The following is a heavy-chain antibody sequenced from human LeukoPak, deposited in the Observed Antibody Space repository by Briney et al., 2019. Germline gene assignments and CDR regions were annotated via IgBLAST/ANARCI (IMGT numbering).Heavy chain of an antibody. D-gene: IGHD3-10*01. V-gene: IGHV3-48*01. J-gene: IGHJ4*02. Sequence: GGSLRLSCAASGFTFSSYSMNWVRQAPGKGLEWVSFISSSSNTIYYADSVKGRFTISRDNAKSSLYLQMNSLRAEDTAVYYCARYSGSYYMGDYWGQGTLVTVSS. CDR2: ISSSSNTI. CDR1: GFTFSSYS. CDR3: ARYSGSYYMGDY.